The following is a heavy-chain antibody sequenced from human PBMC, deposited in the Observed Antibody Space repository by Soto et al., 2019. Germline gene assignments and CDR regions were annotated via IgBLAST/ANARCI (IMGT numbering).Heavy chain of an antibody. V-gene: IGHV1-69*06. CDR2: IIPIFGTA. D-gene: IGHD1-26*01. CDR1: GGTFSSYA. CDR3: AREGGLLLYYYGMDV. Sequence: SVKVSCKASGGTFSSYAISWVRQAPGQGLEWMGGIIPIFGTANYAQKFQGRVTITADKSTSTAYMELSSPRTEDTAVYYCAREGGLLLYYYGMDVWGQGTTVTVSS. J-gene: IGHJ6*02.